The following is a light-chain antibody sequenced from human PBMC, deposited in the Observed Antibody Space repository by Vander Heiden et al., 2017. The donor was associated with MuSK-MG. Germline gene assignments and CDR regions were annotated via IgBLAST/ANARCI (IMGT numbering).Light chain of an antibody. CDR2: GDN. J-gene: IGLJ3*02. CDR1: NIGADSD. Sequence: QSVLTQPPSVSGAPGQRVTISCTNIGADSDVHWYQQVPGTAPKLLIYGDNNRPSGVPDRFSGSKSGTSASLALTGLQAEDEAHYYCQSYDSSLNVVFGGGTKLTVL. CDR3: QSYDSSLNVV. V-gene: IGLV1-40*01.